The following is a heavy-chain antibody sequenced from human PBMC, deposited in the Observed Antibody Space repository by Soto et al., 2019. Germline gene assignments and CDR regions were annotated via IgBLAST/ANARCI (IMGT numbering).Heavy chain of an antibody. V-gene: IGHV1-69*12. Sequence: QVQLVQSGAEMKEPGSSVKVSCKTSGGTFSSSAISWLRQAPGHGLEWMGGVIPLFRTPDYAQKFQCRVTIAADESTSTAYMEQSRLRAEDTAVYYFARDNARLQLGRNCYYTLDVWGQGTTITFPS. CDR3: ARDNARLQLGRNCYYTLDV. CDR1: GGTFSSSA. CDR2: VIPLFRTP. J-gene: IGHJ6*02. D-gene: IGHD4-4*01.